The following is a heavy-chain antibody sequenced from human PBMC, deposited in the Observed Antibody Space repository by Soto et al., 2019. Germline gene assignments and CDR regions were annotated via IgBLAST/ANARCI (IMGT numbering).Heavy chain of an antibody. D-gene: IGHD5-18*01. CDR1: GGSISSGGYY. Sequence: SETLSLTCTVSGGSISSGGYYWSWIRQHPGKGLEWIGYIYYSGSTYYNPSLTSRVTISVDTSKNQFSLKLSSVTAADTAVYYCASVMNSYDITPGAFDIWGQGTMATVSS. V-gene: IGHV4-31*03. CDR3: ASVMNSYDITPGAFDI. CDR2: IYYSGST. J-gene: IGHJ3*02.